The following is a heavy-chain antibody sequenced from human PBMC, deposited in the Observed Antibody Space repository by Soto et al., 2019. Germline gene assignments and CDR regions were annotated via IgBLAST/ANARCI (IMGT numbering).Heavy chain of an antibody. Sequence: SETLSLTCAVYGGSFSSYCWSWIRQPPGKGLEWIGEINHSGSTNYNPSLKSRVTIPVDTSKNQFSLKLSSVTAADTAVYSCAREGLLVRVVASWGQGTLVTVSS. V-gene: IGHV4-34*01. CDR1: GGSFSSYC. J-gene: IGHJ4*02. CDR2: INHSGST. D-gene: IGHD2-8*02. CDR3: AREGLLVRVVAS.